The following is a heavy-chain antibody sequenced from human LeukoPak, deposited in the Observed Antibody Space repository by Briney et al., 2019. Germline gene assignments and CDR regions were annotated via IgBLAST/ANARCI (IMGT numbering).Heavy chain of an antibody. J-gene: IGHJ4*02. V-gene: IGHV4-59*01. Sequence: SETLSLTCTVSGVSISSYYWSWIRQPPGKGLEWLGYIYYSGSTNYNPSLKSRVTISVDTSKNQFSLKLSSVTAADTAVYYCASVLVDCSGGSCYFPDYWGQGTLVTVSS. CDR2: IYYSGST. D-gene: IGHD2-15*01. CDR1: GVSISSYY. CDR3: ASVLVDCSGGSCYFPDY.